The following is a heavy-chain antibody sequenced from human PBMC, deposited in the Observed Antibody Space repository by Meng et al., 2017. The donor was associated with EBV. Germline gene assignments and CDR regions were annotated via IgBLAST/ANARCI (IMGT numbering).Heavy chain of an antibody. J-gene: IGHJ4*02. CDR3: ARGRWLQPGSYFDY. D-gene: IGHD5-24*01. CDR1: GGAFSGYY. CDR2: INHSGST. V-gene: IGHV4-34*01. Sequence: QLQLTPVGAGLVKPSETLSLTCAVHGGAFSGYYWSWIRQPPGKGLEWIGEINHSGSTNYNPSLKSRVTISVDTSKNQFSLKLSSVTAADTAVYYCARGRWLQPGSYFDYWGQGTLVTVSS.